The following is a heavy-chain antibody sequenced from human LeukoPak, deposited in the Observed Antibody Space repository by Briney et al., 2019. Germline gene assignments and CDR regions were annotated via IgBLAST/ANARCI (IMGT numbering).Heavy chain of an antibody. CDR3: ERAPSRLAIGPGGFDY. CDR2: IKQDVSET. CDR1: GVTSSSYR. D-gene: IGHD3-16*01. Sequence: GGSLRLSCAASGVTSSSYRMSWVRQGPGKGREWGSNIKQDVSETYYAASVRGRFTISRDNAKNKLYLQMDSLRAEDTAVYYCERAPSRLAIGPGGFDYWGQGTLVTVSS. V-gene: IGHV3-7*01. J-gene: IGHJ4*02.